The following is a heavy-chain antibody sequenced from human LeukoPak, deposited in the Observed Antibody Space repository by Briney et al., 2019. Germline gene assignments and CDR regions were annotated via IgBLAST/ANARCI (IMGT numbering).Heavy chain of an antibody. V-gene: IGHV4-59*08. J-gene: IGHJ4*02. D-gene: IGHD1-26*01. CDR1: GGSISSYY. CDR2: IYYSGSI. CDR3: ARYSGSYSGFDY. Sequence: PSDTLSLTCTLSGGSISSYYWSWIRQPPGKGLEWVGNIYYSGSINYNPSLKSRVTISVDTSKNQFSLKLRSVTVADTAVYYCARYSGSYSGFDYWGQGTLVTVAS.